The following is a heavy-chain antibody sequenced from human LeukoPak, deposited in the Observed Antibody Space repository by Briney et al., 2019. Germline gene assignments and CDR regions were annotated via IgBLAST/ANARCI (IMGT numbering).Heavy chain of an antibody. Sequence: SETLSLTCTVSGGSISNSSYYWGWLRQPPGKGLEWIGSMYYSGSTNYNPSLKSRVTISVDTSKNQFSLKLSSVTAADTAVYYCARSQLDGVDYWGQGTLVTVSS. CDR1: GGSISNSSYY. CDR3: ARSQLDGVDY. CDR2: MYYSGST. V-gene: IGHV4-39*07. J-gene: IGHJ4*02. D-gene: IGHD6-6*01.